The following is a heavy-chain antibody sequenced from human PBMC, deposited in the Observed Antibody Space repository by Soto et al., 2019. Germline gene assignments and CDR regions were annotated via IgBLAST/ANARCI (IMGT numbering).Heavy chain of an antibody. Sequence: PGGSLRLSRAASRITFSCYWMSGVRQAAGKGLEWVGNIKQGGSEKYFVDSVKGRFTISRDNAKNSLYPQMNSLRAEDTAVYYCARDHTLEPSLFWGQGTLVTVSS. J-gene: IGHJ4*02. CDR1: RITFSCYW. CDR2: IKQGGSEK. V-gene: IGHV3-7*01. D-gene: IGHD1-1*01. CDR3: ARDHTLEPSLF.